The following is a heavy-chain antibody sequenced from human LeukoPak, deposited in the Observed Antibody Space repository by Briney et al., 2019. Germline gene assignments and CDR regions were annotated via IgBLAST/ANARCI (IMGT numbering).Heavy chain of an antibody. D-gene: IGHD5-12*01. CDR1: GFTFSSYV. CDR2: ISVSGDST. J-gene: IGHJ4*02. V-gene: IGHV3-23*01. Sequence: AGGSLRLSCAASGFTFSSYVLNRVRQAPGKGLEWVSGISVSGDSTYYADSVKGRFTISRDNSKNTLYLQMNSLRAEDTAVYYCAKHLTNSGYKEVEWGVGFDYWGQGTLVTVSS. CDR3: AKHLTNSGYKEVEWGVGFDY.